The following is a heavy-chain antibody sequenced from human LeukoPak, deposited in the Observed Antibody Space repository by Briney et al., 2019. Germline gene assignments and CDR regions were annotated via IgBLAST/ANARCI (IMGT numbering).Heavy chain of an antibody. V-gene: IGHV4-34*01. CDR1: GGSFSGYY. CDR2: INHSGST. J-gene: IGHJ1*01. CDR3: ARRFFQH. Sequence: NPSGTLSLTCAVYGGSFSGYYWSWIRQPPGKGLEWIGEINHSGSTNYNPSLKSRVTISVDTSKNQFSLKLSSVTAADTAVYYCARRFFQHWGQGTLVTVSS. D-gene: IGHD3-16*01.